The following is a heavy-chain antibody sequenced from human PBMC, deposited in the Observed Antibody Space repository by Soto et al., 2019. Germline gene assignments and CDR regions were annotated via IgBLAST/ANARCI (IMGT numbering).Heavy chain of an antibody. V-gene: IGHV3-74*01. CDR1: GFPFSSYW. CDR2: ISGDGVTT. J-gene: IGHJ4*02. CDR3: AREYYGLLTGYYTDY. D-gene: IGHD3-9*01. Sequence: EVQLVESGGDLVQRGGSLRLSCAASGFPFSSYWMHWVRHTPGKGLDWVARISGDGVTTYYADSVTGRFNASRDNAKNTLSLQISGLRAEDTAVYYCAREYYGLLTGYYTDYWGQGTLVSVSS.